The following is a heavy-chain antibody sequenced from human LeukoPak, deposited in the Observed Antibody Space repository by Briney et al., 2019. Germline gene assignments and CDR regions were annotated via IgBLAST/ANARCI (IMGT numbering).Heavy chain of an antibody. CDR3: ARGRGYYDILTGYYYYYGMDV. CDR2: IYYTGST. CDR1: GGSISSHY. J-gene: IGHJ6*02. V-gene: IGHV4-59*11. Sequence: PSETLSLTCNVSGGSISSHYWNWIRQPPGKGLEFIGYIYYTGSTNYNPSLKSRVTMSVDTSKNQFSLRLTSVTAADTAVYYCARGRGYYDILTGYYYYYGMDVWGQGTTVTVSS. D-gene: IGHD3-9*01.